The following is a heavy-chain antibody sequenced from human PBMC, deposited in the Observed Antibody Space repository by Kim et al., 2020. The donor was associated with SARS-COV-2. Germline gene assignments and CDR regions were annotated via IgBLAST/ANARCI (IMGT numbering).Heavy chain of an antibody. J-gene: IGHJ5*02. V-gene: IGHV4-39*01. CDR2: IYYSGST. CDR3: ARQARPTRAPVNWFDP. Sequence: SETLSLTCTVSGGSISSSSYYWGWIRQPPGKGLEWIGSIYYSGSTYYNPSLKSRVTISVDTSKNQFSLKLSSVTAADTAVYYCARQARPTRAPVNWFDPWGQGTLVTVSS. CDR1: GGSISSSSYY.